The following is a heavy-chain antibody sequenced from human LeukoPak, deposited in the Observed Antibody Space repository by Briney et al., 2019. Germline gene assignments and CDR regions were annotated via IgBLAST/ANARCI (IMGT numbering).Heavy chain of an antibody. V-gene: IGHV3-53*01. CDR1: ALTVSSNC. CDR2: IYSDGGT. Sequence: PGGSLRLSCAASALTVSSNCMSWVRQAPGKGLEWVSVIYSDGGTYYTDSVKGRFTISRDNAKNTLYLQMNSLRAEDTAVYYCGRDLGGRSGYWGQGTLVTVSS. J-gene: IGHJ4*02. CDR3: GRDLGGRSGY. D-gene: IGHD1-26*01.